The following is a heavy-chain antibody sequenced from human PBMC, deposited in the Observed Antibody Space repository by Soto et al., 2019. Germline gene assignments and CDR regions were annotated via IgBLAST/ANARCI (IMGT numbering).Heavy chain of an antibody. CDR1: GFSFNYA. D-gene: IGHD2-21*01. J-gene: IGHJ4*02. Sequence: GSLRLSCVVSGFSFNYAIIWVRQAPGKGQEWVSGITGGGSTEYAASVKGRFTISRDNSKNTVHLQMNSLRAEDTAMYYCAKDAVYNDGLWLVSDWGQGTLVTVSS. CDR3: AKDAVYNDGLWLVSD. CDR2: ITGGGST. V-gene: IGHV3-23*01.